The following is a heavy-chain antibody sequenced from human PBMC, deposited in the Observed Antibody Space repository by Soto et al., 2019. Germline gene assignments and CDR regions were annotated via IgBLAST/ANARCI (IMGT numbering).Heavy chain of an antibody. Sequence: ASVKVSCKASGYTFTSYAMHWVRQAPGQRLEWMGWINAGNGNTKYSQKFQGRVTITRDTSASTAYMELSSLRSEDTAVYYFANKALKDIVVVPAAIFGMDVWGQGTTVTVSS. V-gene: IGHV1-3*01. CDR3: ANKALKDIVVVPAAIFGMDV. CDR1: GYTFTSYA. J-gene: IGHJ6*02. D-gene: IGHD2-2*02. CDR2: INAGNGNT.